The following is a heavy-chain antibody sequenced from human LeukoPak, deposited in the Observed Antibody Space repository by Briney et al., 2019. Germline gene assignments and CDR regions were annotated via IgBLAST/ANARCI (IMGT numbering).Heavy chain of an antibody. CDR1: GFTLSTYT. J-gene: IGHJ4*02. V-gene: IGHV3-48*01. D-gene: IGHD3-3*01. CDR2: ISSSSSTI. CDR3: ASIYDFWGGGAGY. Sequence: GGSLRLSCAASGFTLSTYTMNWVRQAPGKGLEWVSYISSSSSTIYYGDSVKGRFTVSRDNAKNSLYLQMNSLRAEDTAVYYCASIYDFWGGGAGYWGQGTLVTVSS.